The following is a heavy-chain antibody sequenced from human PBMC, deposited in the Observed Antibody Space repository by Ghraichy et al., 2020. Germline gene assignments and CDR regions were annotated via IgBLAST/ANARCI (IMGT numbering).Heavy chain of an antibody. J-gene: IGHJ3*02. CDR1: GFTFSSYA. D-gene: IGHD4-17*01. CDR2: ISASGGAT. Sequence: GGSLRISCAASGFTFSSYAMSWVRQVPGKGLEWVSSISASGGATYDVDSAKGRFTISRDNSKNTLYLQMNSLRAEDTAVYYCAKDSDGDYVRAFHIWGQGTMVTVSS. V-gene: IGHV3-23*01. CDR3: AKDSDGDYVRAFHI.